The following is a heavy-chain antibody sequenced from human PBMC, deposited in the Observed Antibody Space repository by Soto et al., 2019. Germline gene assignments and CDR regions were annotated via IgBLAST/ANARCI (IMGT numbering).Heavy chain of an antibody. J-gene: IGHJ4*02. CDR2: ISAYNGNT. D-gene: IGHD5-18*01. V-gene: IGHV1-18*01. CDR3: SRDAGLKTTGWIPLSYDY. CDR1: GYAFTSYG. Sequence: GASVKVSCKASGYAFTSYGISWVRQAPGQGLEWMGWISAYNGNTNYAQKLQGRVTMTTDTSTSTAYMELRSLRSDDTAVYYFSRDAGLKTTGWIPLSYDYWGQGTLVTVSS.